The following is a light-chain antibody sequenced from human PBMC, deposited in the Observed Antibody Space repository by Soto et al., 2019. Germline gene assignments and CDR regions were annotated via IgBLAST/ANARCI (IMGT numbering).Light chain of an antibody. V-gene: IGLV2-14*01. J-gene: IGLJ1*01. Sequence: QSVLTQPASVSGSPGQSITISCTGTGSDVGGYNYVSWYQQHPGKAPKLLICDVSDRPSGVSNRFSGSKSGNTASLTISGLQAEDEADYYCSSYTSSSTLYVFGTGTKLTV. CDR3: SSYTSSSTLYV. CDR2: DVS. CDR1: GSDVGGYNY.